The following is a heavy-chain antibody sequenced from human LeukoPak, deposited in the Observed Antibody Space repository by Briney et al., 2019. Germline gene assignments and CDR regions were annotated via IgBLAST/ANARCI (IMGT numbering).Heavy chain of an antibody. Sequence: GASVKVSCKASGYTFTSYGISWVRQAPGQGLEWMGWISAYNGNTNYAQKLQGRVTITADKSTSTAYMELSSLRSEDTAVYYCARDRSLGEWSLFFDYWGQGTLVTVSS. CDR3: ARDRSLGEWSLFFDY. CDR2: ISAYNGNT. V-gene: IGHV1-18*01. CDR1: GYTFTSYG. J-gene: IGHJ4*02. D-gene: IGHD3-3*01.